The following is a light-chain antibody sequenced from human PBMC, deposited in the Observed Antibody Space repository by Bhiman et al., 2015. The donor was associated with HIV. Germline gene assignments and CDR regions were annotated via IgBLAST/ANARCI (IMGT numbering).Light chain of an antibody. CDR1: KLGDKY. CDR3: QAWDSSTPGV. J-gene: IGLJ2*01. CDR2: QDN. V-gene: IGLV3-1*01. Sequence: SYELTQPPSVSVSPGQTASITCSGDKLGDKYVCWYQQKPGQSPVLVMYQDNKRPSGIPERFSGSNSGNTATLTVSGIQAMDEADYYCQAWDSSTPGVFGGGTKLTVL.